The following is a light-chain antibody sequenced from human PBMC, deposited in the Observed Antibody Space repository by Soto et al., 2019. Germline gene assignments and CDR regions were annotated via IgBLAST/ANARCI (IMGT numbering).Light chain of an antibody. V-gene: IGLV1-47*01. CDR2: RNN. CDR1: SSNIGSNY. J-gene: IGLJ1*01. Sequence: QSALTQPPSASGTPGQGVTISCSGSSSNIGSNYVYWYQQLPGTAPKLLIYRNNQRPSGVPDRFSGSKSGTSASLGISGLRSEDEADYYCAAWDDSLSGLYVFGTGTKVTVL. CDR3: AAWDDSLSGLYV.